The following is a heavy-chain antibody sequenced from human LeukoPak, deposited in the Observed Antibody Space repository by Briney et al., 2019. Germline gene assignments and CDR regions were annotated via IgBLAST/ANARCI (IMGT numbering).Heavy chain of an antibody. CDR2: INHSGST. CDR3: ARRYDFWSGYDDAFDI. CDR1: GGSFSGYY. D-gene: IGHD3-3*01. Sequence: PSETLSLTCAVYGGSFSGYYWSWIRQPPGKGLEWIGEINHSGSTNYNPSLKSRVTISVDTSKNQFSLKLSSVTAADTAVYYCARRYDFWSGYDDAFDIWGQGTMVTVSS. J-gene: IGHJ3*02. V-gene: IGHV4-34*01.